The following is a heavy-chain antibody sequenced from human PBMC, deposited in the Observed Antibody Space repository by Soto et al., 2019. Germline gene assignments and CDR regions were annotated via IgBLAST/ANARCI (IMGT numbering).Heavy chain of an antibody. J-gene: IGHJ4*02. D-gene: IGHD2-15*01. V-gene: IGHV3-23*01. CDR2: ISGGGTGA. CDR3: AIDLWWHTH. CDR1: GFTFSDHA. Sequence: EVQLLESGGGLVQPGGSLRLSCTASGFTFSDHAMPWVRQAPGKGLEWLSGISGGGTGAYYADSVKGRFTVSRDNSNNTVFLQMDSLRVEDTAVYDCAIDLWWHTHWGQGTLVTVSS.